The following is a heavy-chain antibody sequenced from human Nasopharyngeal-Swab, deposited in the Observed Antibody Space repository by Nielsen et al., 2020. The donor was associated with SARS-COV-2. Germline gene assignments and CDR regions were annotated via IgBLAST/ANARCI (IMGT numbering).Heavy chain of an antibody. J-gene: IGHJ5*02. V-gene: IGHV5-51*01. CDR3: TRHGSGDGNWFDP. CDR2: IYPGDSDT. CDR1: GYSFSNYW. D-gene: IGHD2-21*01. Sequence: GSLRLSCKASGYSFSNYWIAWVRQMPGKGLEFMGIIYPGDSDTRYSPSFPGQVTISVDKSTSTAYLQWSSLRASDTAIYYCTRHGSGDGNWFDPWGQGTLVTVSS.